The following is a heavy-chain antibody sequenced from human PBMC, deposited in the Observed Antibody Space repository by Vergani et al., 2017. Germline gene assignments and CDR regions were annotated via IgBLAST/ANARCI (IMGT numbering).Heavy chain of an antibody. CDR2: ISWNSGSI. V-gene: IGHV3-9*01. Sequence: EVQLVESGGGLVQPGRSLRLSCAASGFPFDDYAMHWVRQAPGKGLEWVSGISWNSGSIGYADSVKGRFTISRDNAKNSLYRQMNSLRAEDTALYYCAKETKSVVSAVAGTGGGYYFDYWGQGTLVTVSS. D-gene: IGHD6-19*01. J-gene: IGHJ4*02. CDR1: GFPFDDYA. CDR3: AKETKSVVSAVAGTGGGYYFDY.